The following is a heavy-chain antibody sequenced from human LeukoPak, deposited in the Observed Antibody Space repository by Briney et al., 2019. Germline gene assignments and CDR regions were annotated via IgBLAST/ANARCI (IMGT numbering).Heavy chain of an antibody. CDR1: GDSICTYY. CDR3: ARDSRSVAVWYFDV. J-gene: IGHJ2*01. Sequence: PSETLSLTCTVSGDSICTYYWSWIRQSAGKGLEWIGRTYTSGYTNYNPSLKSRVTMSADTCKNKCSLKLTSVTAADTAVYYCARDSRSVAVWYFDVWGRGALVTVSS. D-gene: IGHD2-15*01. V-gene: IGHV4-4*07. CDR2: TYTSGYT.